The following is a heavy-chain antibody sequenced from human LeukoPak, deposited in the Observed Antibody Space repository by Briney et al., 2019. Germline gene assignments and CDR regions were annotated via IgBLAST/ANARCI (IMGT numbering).Heavy chain of an antibody. CDR2: IIPIFGTA. J-gene: IGHJ4*02. D-gene: IGHD3-9*01. CDR1: GGTFSSYA. Sequence: ASVNVSCKASGGTFSSYAISWVRQAPGQGLEWMGGIIPIFGTANYAQKFQGRVTITADESTSTAYMELSSLRSEDTAVYYCASPRGGYDILTGYYSYWGQGTLVTVSS. V-gene: IGHV1-69*13. CDR3: ASPRGGYDILTGYYSY.